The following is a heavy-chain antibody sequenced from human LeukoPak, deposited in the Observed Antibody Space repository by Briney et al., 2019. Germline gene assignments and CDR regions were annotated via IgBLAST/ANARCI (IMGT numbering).Heavy chain of an antibody. CDR3: ANEEWYRFDY. CDR1: GFAFNSYW. J-gene: IGHJ4*02. CDR2: MDGGGSAT. D-gene: IGHD2-8*01. Sequence: GGSLRLSCAASGFAFNSYWMSWVRQTPGKGLEWVAAMDGGGSATYYVDSVKGRFTITRDNAKNSLFLQMNSLRAEDTALYYCANEEWYRFDYWGQGTLVTVPS. V-gene: IGHV3-7*03.